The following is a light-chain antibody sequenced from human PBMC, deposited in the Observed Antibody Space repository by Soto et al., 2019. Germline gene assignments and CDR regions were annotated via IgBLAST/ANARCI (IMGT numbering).Light chain of an antibody. Sequence: DIQMTQSPSSRSAYVGDRVTITCRASQDIAIYLAWYQQKPGEAPKLLIYAASTLHGGVPSRFSGSGSGTDFALTITSLQAEDFATYYCQQLRSYPSTFGGGTKVDIK. CDR1: QDIAIY. CDR2: AAS. J-gene: IGKJ4*01. V-gene: IGKV1-9*01. CDR3: QQLRSYPST.